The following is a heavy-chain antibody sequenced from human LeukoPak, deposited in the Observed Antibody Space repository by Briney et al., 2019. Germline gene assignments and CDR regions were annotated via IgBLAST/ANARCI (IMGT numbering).Heavy chain of an antibody. D-gene: IGHD3-22*01. V-gene: IGHV3-23*01. CDR3: AKEYYYDSSGSRYYFGY. CDR1: GFTFSSYA. Sequence: GGSLRLSCAASGFTFSSYAMSWVRQAPGKGLEWVSAISGSGGSTYYADSVKGRFTISRDNSKNTLYLQMNSLRAEDTAVYYCAKEYYYDSSGSRYYFGYWGQGTLVTVSS. J-gene: IGHJ4*02. CDR2: ISGSGGST.